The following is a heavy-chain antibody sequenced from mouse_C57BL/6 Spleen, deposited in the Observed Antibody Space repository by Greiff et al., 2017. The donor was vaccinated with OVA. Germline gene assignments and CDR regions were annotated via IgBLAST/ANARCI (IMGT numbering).Heavy chain of an antibody. CDR2: IRNKANGYTT. Sequence: DVQLVESGGGLVQPGGSLSLSCAASGFTFTDYYMSWVRQPPGKALEWLGFIRNKANGYTTEYSASVKGRFTISRDNSQSILYLQMNALRAEDSATYYCARESYGYFDVWGTGTTVTVSS. CDR1: GFTFTDYY. J-gene: IGHJ1*03. CDR3: ARESYGYFDV. V-gene: IGHV7-3*01.